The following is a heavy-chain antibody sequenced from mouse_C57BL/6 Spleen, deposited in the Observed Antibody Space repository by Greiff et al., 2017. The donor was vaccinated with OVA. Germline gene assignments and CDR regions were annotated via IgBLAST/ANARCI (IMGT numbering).Heavy chain of an antibody. V-gene: IGHV5-17*01. CDR1: GFTFSDYG. CDR3: ARLGSSYAMDY. Sequence: EVKLVESGGGLVKPGGSLKLSCAASGFTFSDYGMHWVRQAPEKGLEWVAYISSGSSTIYYADTVKGRFTISRDNAKNTLFLQMTSLRSEDTAMYYCARLGSSYAMDYWGQGTSVTVSS. J-gene: IGHJ4*01. D-gene: IGHD1-1*01. CDR2: ISSGSSTI.